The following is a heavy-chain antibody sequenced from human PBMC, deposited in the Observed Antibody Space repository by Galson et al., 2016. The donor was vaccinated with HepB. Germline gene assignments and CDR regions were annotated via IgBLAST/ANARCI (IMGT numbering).Heavy chain of an antibody. CDR1: GFSLSTTGVG. V-gene: IGHV2-5*02. J-gene: IGHJ4*02. Sequence: PALVKPTQTLTLTCTFSGFSLSTTGVGVGWIRQPPGKALEWLALIYWDDDKRYSPSLKSRPTITKDTSKNQVVLTMTNMGPVDTGTYYCAHSIAPTGHRRFDYWGQGTLVSVSS. CDR3: AHSIAPTGHRRFDY. CDR2: IYWDDDK. D-gene: IGHD6-13*01.